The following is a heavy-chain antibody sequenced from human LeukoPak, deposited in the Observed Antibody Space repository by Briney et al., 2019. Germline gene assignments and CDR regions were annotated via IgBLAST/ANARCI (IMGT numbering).Heavy chain of an antibody. CDR1: GFTFSDYA. J-gene: IGHJ4*02. Sequence: GGSLRLSCAASGFTFSDYAMSWVRQAPGKGLEWVSAIFGSGGRAYYADSVKGRFTISRDNFKNPLYLQMDSLRAEDTAVYYCASRYCSGGSCYNRYYFDYWGQGTLVTVSS. CDR2: IFGSGGRA. CDR3: ASRYCSGGSCYNRYYFDY. V-gene: IGHV3-23*01. D-gene: IGHD2-15*01.